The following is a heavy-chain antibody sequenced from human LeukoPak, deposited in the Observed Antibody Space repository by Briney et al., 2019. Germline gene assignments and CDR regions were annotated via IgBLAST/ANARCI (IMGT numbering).Heavy chain of an antibody. CDR2: ITSRGEST. Sequence: GGSLRLSCAASGFTFSIYAMSWVRQAPGKGLQWVSSITSRGESTWYVDSVKGRFTITRDNSENTLYLQMHSLRAEDTAVYYCARDRPNYYGSDGHYYRRDGDYWGRGTLVSVTS. CDR3: ARDRPNYYGSDGHYYRRDGDY. D-gene: IGHD3-22*01. CDR1: GFTFSIYA. J-gene: IGHJ4*02. V-gene: IGHV3-23*01.